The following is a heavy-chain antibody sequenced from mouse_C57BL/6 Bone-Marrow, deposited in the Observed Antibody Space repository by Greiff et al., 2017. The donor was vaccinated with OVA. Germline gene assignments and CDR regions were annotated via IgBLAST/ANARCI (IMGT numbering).Heavy chain of an antibody. Sequence: EVKLVESGGDLVKPGGSLKLSCAASGFTFSSYGMSWVRQTPDKRLEWVATISSGGSYTYYPDSVKGRFTISRDNAKNTLYLQMSSLKSEDTAMYYCARHSHYYGSSYEGYYFDYWGQGTTLTVSS. CDR2: ISSGGSYT. J-gene: IGHJ2*01. CDR3: ARHSHYYGSSYEGYYFDY. V-gene: IGHV5-6*02. CDR1: GFTFSSYG. D-gene: IGHD1-1*01.